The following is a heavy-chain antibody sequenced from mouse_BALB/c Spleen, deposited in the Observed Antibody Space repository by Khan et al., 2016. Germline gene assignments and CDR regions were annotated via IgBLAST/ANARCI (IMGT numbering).Heavy chain of an antibody. V-gene: IGHV3-1*02. D-gene: IGHD3-1*01. J-gene: IGHJ2*01. CDR2: INYSGST. CDR3: ATSSSGYWYYFDY. CDR1: GFSITSHYS. Sequence: EVQLQESGPDLVKPSQSLSLTCTVTGFSITSHYSWHWIRHFPGNKLEWMGNINYSGSTNYDPSLKSRVSITRDTSKNQFFLRLNSVTTDDTATYYWATSSSGYWYYFDYWGQGTTLTVSP.